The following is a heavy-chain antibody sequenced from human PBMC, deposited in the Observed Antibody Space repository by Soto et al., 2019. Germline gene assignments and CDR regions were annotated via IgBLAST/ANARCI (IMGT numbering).Heavy chain of an antibody. CDR2: IIPIFGTA. D-gene: IGHD4-4*01. V-gene: IGHV1-69*01. J-gene: IGHJ6*02. CDR3: ASGKVTTPRYYYYYGMDV. Sequence: QVPLVQSGAEVKKPGSSVKVSCKASGGTFSSYAISWVRQAPGQGLEWMGGIIPIFGTANYAQKFQGRVTITADESTSTAYMELSSLRSEDTAVYYCASGKVTTPRYYYYYGMDVWGQGTTVTVSS. CDR1: GGTFSSYA.